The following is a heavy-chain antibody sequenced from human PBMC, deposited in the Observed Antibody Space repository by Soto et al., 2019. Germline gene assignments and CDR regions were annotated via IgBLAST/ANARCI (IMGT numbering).Heavy chain of an antibody. D-gene: IGHD3-3*01. CDR1: GGSISSYY. V-gene: IGHV4-59*01. CDR3: ARGPQYDFWSGYLMDV. J-gene: IGHJ6*02. Sequence: KTSETLSLTCTVSGGSISSYYWSWIRQPPGKGLEWIGYIYYSGSTNYNPSLKSRVTISVDTSKNQFSLKLSSVTAADTAVYYCARGPQYDFWSGYLMDVWGQGTTVTVAS. CDR2: IYYSGST.